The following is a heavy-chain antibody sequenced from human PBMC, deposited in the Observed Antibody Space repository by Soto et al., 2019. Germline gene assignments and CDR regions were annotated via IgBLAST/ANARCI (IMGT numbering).Heavy chain of an antibody. V-gene: IGHV4-38-2*01. D-gene: IGHD2-15*01. Sequence: SETLSLTCAVSGYSISSGYYWGWIRQPPGKGLEWIGSIYHSGSTYYNPSLKSRVTISVDTSKNQFSLKLSSVTAADTAVYYCARVRVYCSGGSCYPYYFDYWGQGALVPVS. CDR2: IYHSGST. J-gene: IGHJ4*02. CDR1: GYSISSGYY. CDR3: ARVRVYCSGGSCYPYYFDY.